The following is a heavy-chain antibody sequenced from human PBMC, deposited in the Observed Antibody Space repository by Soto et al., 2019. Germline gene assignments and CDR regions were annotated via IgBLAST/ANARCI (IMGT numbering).Heavy chain of an antibody. V-gene: IGHV3-7*01. D-gene: IGHD3-9*01. CDR1: GFTFSSYW. J-gene: IGHJ4*02. CDR2: IKQDGSEK. CDR3: ARGRYFDWSLLDY. Sequence: PGGSLRLSCAASGFTFSSYWMSWVRQAPGKGLEWVANIKQDGSEKYYVDSVKGRFTISRDNAKNTLYLQMNSLRAEDTAMYYCARGRYFDWSLLDYWGQGTLVTVSS.